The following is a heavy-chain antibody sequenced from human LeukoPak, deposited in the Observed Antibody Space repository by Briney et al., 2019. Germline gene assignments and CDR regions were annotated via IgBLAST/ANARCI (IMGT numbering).Heavy chain of an antibody. D-gene: IGHD2-15*01. J-gene: IGHJ3*02. V-gene: IGHV3-21*03. CDR3: ARESGDSIVVVVAAIIGAFDI. CDR2: ISTSSSYI. Sequence: GGSLRLSCAASGFTFSSYMMNWVRQAPGKGLEWVSSISTSSSYIYYADSVKGRFTISRDNAKNSLFLQMNSLRAEDTAVYYCARESGDSIVVVVAAIIGAFDIWGQGTMVTVSS. CDR1: GFTFSSYM.